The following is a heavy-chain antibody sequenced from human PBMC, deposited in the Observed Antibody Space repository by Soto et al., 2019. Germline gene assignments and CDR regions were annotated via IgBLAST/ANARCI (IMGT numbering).Heavy chain of an antibody. CDR3: ASHQHALLHYFDH. J-gene: IGHJ4*02. Sequence: SETLSLTCTVSGGSINSTYWSWIRQPPGKGLEWIGDFFYTGTTTYNPSLKSRVSISADTSKNQLSLRLTSVTAADTAVYYCASHQHALLHYFDHWGQGIRVTVSS. CDR2: FFYTGTT. D-gene: IGHD2-2*01. CDR1: GGSINSTY. V-gene: IGHV4-59*01.